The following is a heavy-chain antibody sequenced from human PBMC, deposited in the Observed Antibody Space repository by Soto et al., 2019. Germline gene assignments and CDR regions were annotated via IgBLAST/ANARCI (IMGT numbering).Heavy chain of an antibody. CDR3: VRERIEYPVPRASMDV. CDR2: ISTYFGNT. CDR1: GYTFSNFA. J-gene: IGHJ6*01. V-gene: IGHV1-18*01. D-gene: IGHD4-17*01. Sequence: QVQLVQSGVEVKKPGASVKVSCKASGYTFSNFAISWVRQAPGQGLEWMGWISTYFGNTKYAQTLQGRVTLTTDASTSTIYMELRSLRYDDTAVYYCVRERIEYPVPRASMDVWGQGTTVTVSA.